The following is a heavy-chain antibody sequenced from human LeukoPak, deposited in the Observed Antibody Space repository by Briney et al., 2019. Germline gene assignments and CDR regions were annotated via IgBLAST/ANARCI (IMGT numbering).Heavy chain of an antibody. Sequence: GGSLRLSRAASGFTFSSYSMNWVRQAPGKGLEWVSFISTSSIYIYYADSLKGRFTISRDNAKNSLYLQMNSLRAEDTAVYYCASVDLLRGLTSAGFDYWGQGTLVTVSS. V-gene: IGHV3-21*01. J-gene: IGHJ4*02. CDR1: GFTFSSYS. CDR2: ISTSSIYI. CDR3: ASVDLLRGLTSAGFDY. D-gene: IGHD2/OR15-2a*01.